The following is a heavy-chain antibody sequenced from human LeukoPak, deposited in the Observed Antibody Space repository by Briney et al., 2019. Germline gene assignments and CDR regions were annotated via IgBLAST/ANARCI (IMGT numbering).Heavy chain of an antibody. CDR1: GGSISSGDYY. V-gene: IGHV4-30-4*01. CDR3: ARDGPLITMVRGVINDWYFDL. J-gene: IGHJ2*01. Sequence: MPSETLSLTCTVSGGSISSGDYYWSWIRQPPGKGLEWIGYSYYSGSTYYNPSLKSRVTISVDTSKNQFSLKLSSVTAADTAVYYCARDGPLITMVRGVINDWYFDLWGRGTLVTVSS. D-gene: IGHD3-10*01. CDR2: SYYSGST.